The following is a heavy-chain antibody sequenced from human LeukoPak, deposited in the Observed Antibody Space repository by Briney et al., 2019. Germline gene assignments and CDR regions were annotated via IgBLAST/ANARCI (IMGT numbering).Heavy chain of an antibody. CDR1: GGSFSGYY. Sequence: NPSETLSLTCAVYGGSFSGYYWSWIRQPPGKGLEWIGEINHGGSTNYNPSLKSRVTISVDTSKNQFSLKLSSVTAADTAVYYCARSGSFDYWGQGTLVTVSS. CDR2: INHGGST. CDR3: ARSGSFDY. J-gene: IGHJ4*02. V-gene: IGHV4-34*01. D-gene: IGHD1-26*01.